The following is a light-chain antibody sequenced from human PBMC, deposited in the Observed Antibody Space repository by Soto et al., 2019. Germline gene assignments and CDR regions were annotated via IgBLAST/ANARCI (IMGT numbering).Light chain of an antibody. V-gene: IGKV3-20*01. CDR2: GAS. J-gene: IGKJ4*01. Sequence: EIVLTQSPGTLSLSPGERATLSCRASQSVSSSYLAWYQQKPGQAPRLLIYGASGRATGIPDRFSGSWSGTDFTLTISRLEPEDFAVYYCQQYGSSPTFGGETKVEIK. CDR1: QSVSSSY. CDR3: QQYGSSPT.